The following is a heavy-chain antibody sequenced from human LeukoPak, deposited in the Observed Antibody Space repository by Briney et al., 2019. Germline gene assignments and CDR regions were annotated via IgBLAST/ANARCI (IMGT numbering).Heavy chain of an antibody. D-gene: IGHD3-22*01. V-gene: IGHV3-21*01. J-gene: IGHJ4*02. Sequence: GGSLRLSCAASGFTFSSYSMTWVRQAPGKGLEWVSSISSSSSYIYYADSVKGRFTISRDNAKNSLYLQMNSLRAEDTAVYYCARDAHDSSGYYFYWGQGTLVTVSS. CDR1: GFTFSSYS. CDR2: ISSSSSYI. CDR3: ARDAHDSSGYYFY.